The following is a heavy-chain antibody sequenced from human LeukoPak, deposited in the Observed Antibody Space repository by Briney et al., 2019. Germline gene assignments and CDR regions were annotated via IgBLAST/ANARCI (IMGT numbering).Heavy chain of an antibody. CDR2: VYPVDSDT. V-gene: IGHV5-51*03. CDR3: ARLESGLYFFDY. D-gene: IGHD3/OR15-3a*01. J-gene: IGHJ4*02. Sequence: PGDSLKLSCKTSGYSFTSHWVGWVRQMPGKGLEWLGIVYPVDSDTRYSPSFQGQVSISADRSGATAYLQWSSLKASDTAIYYCARLESGLYFFDYWGQGTLVTVSS. CDR1: GYSFTSHW.